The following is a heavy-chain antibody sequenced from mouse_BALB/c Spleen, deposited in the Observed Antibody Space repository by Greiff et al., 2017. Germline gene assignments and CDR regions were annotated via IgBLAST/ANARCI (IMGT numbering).Heavy chain of an antibody. J-gene: IGHJ3*01. Sequence: EVKLVESGGGLVQPGGSLRLSCATSGFTFTDYYMSWVRQPPGKALEWLGFIRNKANGYTTEYSASVKGRFTISRDNSQSILYLQMNTLRAEDSATYYCARDIEYYGSSSAWFAYWGQGTLVTVSA. V-gene: IGHV7-3*02. CDR1: GFTFTDYY. CDR2: IRNKANGYTT. D-gene: IGHD1-1*01. CDR3: ARDIEYYGSSSAWFAY.